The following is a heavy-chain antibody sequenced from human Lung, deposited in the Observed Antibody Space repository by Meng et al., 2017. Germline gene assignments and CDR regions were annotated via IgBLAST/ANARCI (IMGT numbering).Heavy chain of an antibody. Sequence: QVQLQKWGAGLWKPSETLSLTCVVSGGSFSDYYWSWIRQPPGKGLEWIGEINHSGSTNYNPSLESRATISVDTSQNNLSLKLSSVTAADSAVYYCARGPTTMAHDFDYWGQGTLVTGSS. V-gene: IGHV4-34*01. CDR1: GGSFSDYY. J-gene: IGHJ4*02. CDR3: ARGPTTMAHDFDY. CDR2: INHSGST. D-gene: IGHD4-11*01.